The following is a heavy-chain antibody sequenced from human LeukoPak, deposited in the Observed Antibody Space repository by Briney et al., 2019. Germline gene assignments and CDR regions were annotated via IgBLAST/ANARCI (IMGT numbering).Heavy chain of an antibody. V-gene: IGHV3-7*01. CDR3: ARSIAAAGSY. CDR2: IKQDGSVR. CDR1: GFNFNNYW. J-gene: IGHJ4*02. D-gene: IGHD6-13*01. Sequence: GGSLRLSCAASGFNFNNYWMSWVRQAPGKGLEWVANIKQDGSVRYYVDSVKGRFTISRDNAENALYLQMNSLRAEDTAVYYCARSIAAAGSYWGQGTPVTVSS.